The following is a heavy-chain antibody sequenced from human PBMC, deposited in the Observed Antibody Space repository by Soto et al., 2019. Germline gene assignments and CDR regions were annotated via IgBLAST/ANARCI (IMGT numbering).Heavy chain of an antibody. V-gene: IGHV3-7*01. Sequence: GGSLRLSCAASGCTFSSYWMSWVRQAPGKGLEWVANIKQDGSEKYYVDSVKGRFTISRDNAKNSLYLQMNSLRAEDTAVYYCAREGRFGELFGLSDYWGQGTLVTVSS. J-gene: IGHJ4*02. D-gene: IGHD3-10*01. CDR1: GCTFSSYW. CDR2: IKQDGSEK. CDR3: AREGRFGELFGLSDY.